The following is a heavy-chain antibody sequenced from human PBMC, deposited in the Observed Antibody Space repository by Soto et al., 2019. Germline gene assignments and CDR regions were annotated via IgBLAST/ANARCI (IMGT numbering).Heavy chain of an antibody. V-gene: IGHV4-31*03. CDR3: ARPLLGNYEYNHDAFDI. CDR2: IYYSGST. Sequence: PSETLSLTCTVSGGSISSGGYYWSWIRQHPGKGLEWIGYIYYSGSTYYNPSLKSRVTMSVDMSKNQFSLKVNSVTAADTALYYCARPLLGNYEYNHDAFDIWGQGTMVTVSS. D-gene: IGHD3-22*01. J-gene: IGHJ3*02. CDR1: GGSISSGGYY.